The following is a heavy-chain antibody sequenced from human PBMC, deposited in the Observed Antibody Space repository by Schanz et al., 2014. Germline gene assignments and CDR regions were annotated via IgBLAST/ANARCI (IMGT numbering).Heavy chain of an antibody. J-gene: IGHJ4*02. CDR2: IKQDGSEK. CDR3: ARGVRIDY. V-gene: IGHV3-7*01. Sequence: EVQLVESGGGLVQPGGSLRLSCAASGFIFSNSWMSWVRQAPGKGLEWVANIKQDGSEKYYVYSVKGRFTISRDNAKNSLYLQMNSLTAEDTAVYYCARGVRIDYWGQGTLVTVSS. CDR1: GFIFSNSW. D-gene: IGHD3-3*01.